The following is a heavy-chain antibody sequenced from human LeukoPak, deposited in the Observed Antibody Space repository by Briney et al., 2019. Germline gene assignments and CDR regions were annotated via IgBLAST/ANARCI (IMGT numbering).Heavy chain of an antibody. CDR3: ATRRSGSHPYY. V-gene: IGHV4-39*01. D-gene: IGHD1-26*01. CDR2: IFYSGST. CDR1: GASVSSSSYY. Sequence: PSETLPLTCTVSGASVSSSSYYCEWIRQPPGKGLEWVGSIFYSGSTSYNPSLKSRVTMSVDTSKNQFSLRLSSVTATDTAVYYCATRRSGSHPYYWGQGTLVTVSS. J-gene: IGHJ4*02.